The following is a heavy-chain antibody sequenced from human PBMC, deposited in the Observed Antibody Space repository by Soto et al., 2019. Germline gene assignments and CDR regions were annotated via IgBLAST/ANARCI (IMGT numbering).Heavy chain of an antibody. D-gene: IGHD3-10*01. CDR2: IYYSGST. Sequence: SETLSLTCTVSGGSISSYYWSWIRQPPGKGLEWIGYIYYSGSTNYNPSLKSRVTISVDTSKNQFSPKLSSVTAADTAVYYCARDYGSGSPPSYYYYYGMDVRGQVPTVPVSS. CDR3: ARDYGSGSPPSYYYYYGMDV. J-gene: IGHJ6*02. CDR1: GGSISSYY. V-gene: IGHV4-59*01.